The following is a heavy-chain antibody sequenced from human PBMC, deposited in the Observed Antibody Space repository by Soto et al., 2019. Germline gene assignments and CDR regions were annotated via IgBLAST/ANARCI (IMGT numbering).Heavy chain of an antibody. J-gene: IGHJ5*02. V-gene: IGHV1-3*01. Sequence: QVQLVQSGAEVKKPGASVKVSCKASGYTFTSYAMHWVRQAPGQRLEWMGWISAGNGNTKYSQQCQGRVTITRDTCASTTYMELSSLRSEDTAVYACAIIETGRVVTRPNWLDPWGHGALVTVSS. CDR2: ISAGNGNT. D-gene: IGHD2-21*02. CDR1: GYTFTSYA. CDR3: AIIETGRVVTRPNWLDP.